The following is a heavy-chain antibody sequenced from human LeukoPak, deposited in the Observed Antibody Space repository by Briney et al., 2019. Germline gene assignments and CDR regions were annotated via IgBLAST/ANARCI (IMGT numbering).Heavy chain of an antibody. D-gene: IGHD6-19*01. J-gene: IGHJ4*02. CDR3: ARDLPCVAGTCEDY. CDR1: GFTFSSYS. CDR2: ISSSSSYI. Sequence: SGGSLRLSCAASGFTFSSYSMNWVRQAPGKGLEWVSSISSSSSYIYYADSVKGRFTISRDNAKNSLYLQMNSLRAEDTAVYYCARDLPCVAGTCEDYWGQGTLVTVSS. V-gene: IGHV3-21*01.